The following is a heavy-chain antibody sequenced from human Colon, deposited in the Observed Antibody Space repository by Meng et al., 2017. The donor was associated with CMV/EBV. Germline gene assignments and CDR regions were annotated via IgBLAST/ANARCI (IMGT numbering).Heavy chain of an antibody. Sequence: GSLRLSCTVSGVSINSYYWSWIRQPPGKGLEWIGDLYFSGNTSFNPSLKSRLTISVDTSKNQFSLKLSSVTAADTAVYYCARARVGYCSSTSCYQGGYYYYGMDVWGQGTTVTVSS. D-gene: IGHD2-2*01. CDR2: LYFSGNT. J-gene: IGHJ6*02. CDR1: GVSINSYY. V-gene: IGHV4-59*12. CDR3: ARARVGYCSSTSCYQGGYYYYGMDV.